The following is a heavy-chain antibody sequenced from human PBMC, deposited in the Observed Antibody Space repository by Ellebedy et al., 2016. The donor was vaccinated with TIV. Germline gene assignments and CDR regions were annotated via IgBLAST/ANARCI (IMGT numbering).Heavy chain of an antibody. CDR2: IGSSSGYI. D-gene: IGHD2-15*01. CDR3: ARNRYCSRGNCYALGY. V-gene: IGHV3-21*01. Sequence: GESLKISCAASGFTFNSYNMHWVRQAPGKGLEWVSSIGSSSGYIYYADSVKGRFTISRDNAKNTLYLQMNSLRAEDTAVYYCARNRYCSRGNCYALGYWGQGTLVTVSS. CDR1: GFTFNSYN. J-gene: IGHJ4*02.